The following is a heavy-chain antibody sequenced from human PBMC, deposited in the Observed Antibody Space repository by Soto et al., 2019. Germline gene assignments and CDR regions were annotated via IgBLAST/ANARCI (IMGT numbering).Heavy chain of an antibody. CDR3: ARDRGPSSGYYPYWFDP. CDR2: IIPIFGTA. CDR1: GGTFSSYA. Sequence: SVKVSCKASGGTFSSYAISWVRQAPGQGLEWMGEIIPIFGTANYAQKFQGRVTITADESTSTAYMELSSLRSEDTAVYYSARDRGPSSGYYPYWFDPWGQGTLVTVS. V-gene: IGHV1-69*13. D-gene: IGHD3-22*01. J-gene: IGHJ5*02.